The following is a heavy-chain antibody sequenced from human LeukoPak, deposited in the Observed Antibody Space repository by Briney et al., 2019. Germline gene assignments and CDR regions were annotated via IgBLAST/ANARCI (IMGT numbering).Heavy chain of an antibody. D-gene: IGHD3-22*01. CDR2: IIPIFGTA. CDR3: ARTYYYDSSGYYHLDY. Sequence: SVKVSCKASGGTFSSYAISWVRQAPGQGLEWMGGIIPIFGTANYAQKFQGRVTITADESTSTAYMEPSSLRSEDTAVYYCARTYYYDSSGYYHLDYWGQGTLVTVSS. V-gene: IGHV1-69*01. J-gene: IGHJ4*02. CDR1: GGTFSSYA.